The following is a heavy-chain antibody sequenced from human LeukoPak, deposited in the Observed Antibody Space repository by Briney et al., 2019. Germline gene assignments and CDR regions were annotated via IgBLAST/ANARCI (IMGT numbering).Heavy chain of an antibody. CDR1: GFTFSSYW. CDR2: IKQDGSEK. V-gene: IGHV3-7*01. Sequence: GGSLRLSCAASGFTFSSYWMSWVRQAPGKGLEWVANIKQDGSEKYYVDSVKGRFTISRDNAKNSLYLQMNSLRAEDTAVYYCARDQRYSYGYQGYWGQGTPVTVSS. D-gene: IGHD5-18*01. CDR3: ARDQRYSYGYQGY. J-gene: IGHJ4*02.